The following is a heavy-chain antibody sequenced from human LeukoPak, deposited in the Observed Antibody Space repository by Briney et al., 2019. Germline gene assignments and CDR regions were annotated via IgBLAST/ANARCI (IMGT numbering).Heavy chain of an antibody. V-gene: IGHV3-23*01. CDR2: ISGSGGST. Sequence: GGSLRLSCAVSGITLSSYAMSWVRQAPGKGLEWVSAISGSGGSTYYADSVKGRFTISRDNSKNTLYLQMNSLRAEDTAVYYCAKDRASEDVWGQGTTVTVSS. J-gene: IGHJ6*02. D-gene: IGHD2-21*01. CDR3: AKDRASEDV. CDR1: GITLSSYA.